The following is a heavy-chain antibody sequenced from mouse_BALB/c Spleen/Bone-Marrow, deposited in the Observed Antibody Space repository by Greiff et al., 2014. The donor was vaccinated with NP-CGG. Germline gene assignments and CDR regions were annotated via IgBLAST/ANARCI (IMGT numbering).Heavy chain of an antibody. CDR2: INPSSGYT. Sequence: QVQLQQSGAELARPGASVKMSCKASGYTFPSYTMHWVKQTPGQGLEWIGYINPSSGYTNYNQKFKDKATLTADKSSSTAYMQLSSLTSEDSAVYYYARRYDYAMDYWGQGTSVTVSS. CDR3: ARRYDYAMDY. D-gene: IGHD2-14*01. V-gene: IGHV1-4*01. J-gene: IGHJ4*01. CDR1: GYTFPSYT.